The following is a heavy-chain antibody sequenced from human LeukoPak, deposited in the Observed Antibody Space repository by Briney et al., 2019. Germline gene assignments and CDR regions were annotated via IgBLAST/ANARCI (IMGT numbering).Heavy chain of an antibody. CDR1: GFTFDDYG. CDR2: ISGSGGST. V-gene: IGHV3-23*01. J-gene: IGHJ4*02. D-gene: IGHD5-12*01. CDR3: ARDNGIVAPSIPLDY. Sequence: GGSLRLSCAASGFTFDDYGMSWVRQAPGKGLAWVSAISGSGGSTFYSDSVKGRFTISRDISKNTLYLQMNSLRAEDTAVYYCARDNGIVAPSIPLDYWGQGTLVTVSS.